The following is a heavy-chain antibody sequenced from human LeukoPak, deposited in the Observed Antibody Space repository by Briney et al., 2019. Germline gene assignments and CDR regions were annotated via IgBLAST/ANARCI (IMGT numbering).Heavy chain of an antibody. J-gene: IGHJ4*02. CDR3: AAVAYGSGSYYGSFDY. CDR1: GFTFTSSA. V-gene: IGHV1-58*01. CDR2: IVVGSGNT. Sequence: GASVKVSCKASGFTFTSSAVQWVRQARGQRLEWIGWIVVGSGNTNYAQKFQGRVTITRDMSTSTAYMELSSLRSEDTAVYYCAAVAYGSGSYYGSFDYWGQGTLVTVSS. D-gene: IGHD3-10*01.